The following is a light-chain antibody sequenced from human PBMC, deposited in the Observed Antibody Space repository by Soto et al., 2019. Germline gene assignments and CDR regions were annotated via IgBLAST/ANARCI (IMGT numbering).Light chain of an antibody. CDR3: QRYGSSSPWT. Sequence: DIQMTQSPSTLSASVGDRVTITCRASQSISSWLAWYQQKPGKAPKLLIYKASSLETGVPSRFSGSGSGTEFTLIISSLQPDDFASYYCQRYGSSSPWTFGQGTKVEIK. J-gene: IGKJ1*01. CDR2: KAS. V-gene: IGKV1-5*03. CDR1: QSISSW.